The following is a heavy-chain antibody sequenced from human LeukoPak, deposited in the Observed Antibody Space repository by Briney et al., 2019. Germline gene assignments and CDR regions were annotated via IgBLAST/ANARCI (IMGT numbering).Heavy chain of an antibody. D-gene: IGHD4-11*01. V-gene: IGHV4-31*02. CDR2: IYYSGST. J-gene: IGHJ5*02. Sequence: PSETLSLTCTVSGRSFSRGGYYWSRISQHPGKGLEWIGYIYYSGSTYYNPSLKSRVTISVDTSKNQFSLKLSSVTAADTAVYYCASSPSHSNWFDPWGQGTLVTVSS. CDR1: GRSFSRGGYY. CDR3: ASSPSHSNWFDP.